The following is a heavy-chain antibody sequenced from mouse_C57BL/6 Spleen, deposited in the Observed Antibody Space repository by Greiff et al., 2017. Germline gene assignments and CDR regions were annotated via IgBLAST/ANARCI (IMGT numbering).Heavy chain of an antibody. V-gene: IGHV1-53*01. CDR1: GYTFTSYW. CDR3: ARGTRTAQATAWFAY. J-gene: IGHJ3*01. Sequence: QVQLQQSGTELVKPGASVKLSCKASGYTFTSYWMHWVKQRPGQGLAWIGNITPSNGGTNYNEKFKSKATLTVDKSSSTAYMQLSSLTSEDSAVYYCARGTRTAQATAWFAYWGQGTLVTVAA. D-gene: IGHD3-2*02. CDR2: ITPSNGGT.